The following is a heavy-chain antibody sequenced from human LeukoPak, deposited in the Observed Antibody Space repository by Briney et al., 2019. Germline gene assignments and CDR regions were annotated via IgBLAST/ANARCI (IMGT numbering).Heavy chain of an antibody. V-gene: IGHV3-74*01. CDR1: GFTFSNYW. CDR2: INNDESST. Sequence: GGSLRLSCAASGFTFSNYWMHWVRQAPGKGLVWVSRINNDESSTTYADSVKGRFTISRDNAKNTLYLQMNSLRAEDTAIYYCARGGTASFDPWGQGTLVTVSS. J-gene: IGHJ5*02. D-gene: IGHD1-1*01. CDR3: ARGGTASFDP.